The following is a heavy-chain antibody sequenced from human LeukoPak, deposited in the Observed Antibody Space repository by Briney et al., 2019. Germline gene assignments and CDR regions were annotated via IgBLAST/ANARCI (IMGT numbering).Heavy chain of an antibody. CDR1: GYTITNNY. CDR3: ARLYSSGWNDFDY. CDR2: INPSGTGT. J-gene: IGHJ4*02. Sequence: ASVKVSCKASGYTITNNYMHWVRQAPGQGLEWMGVINPSGTGTSYAQKFQGRITMSRDTSISTAYMELSRLRSDDTAVYYCARLYSSGWNDFDYWGQGTLVTVSS. V-gene: IGHV1-46*01. D-gene: IGHD6-19*01.